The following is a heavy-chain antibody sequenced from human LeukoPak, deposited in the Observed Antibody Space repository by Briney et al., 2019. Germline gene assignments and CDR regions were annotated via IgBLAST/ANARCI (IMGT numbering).Heavy chain of an antibody. D-gene: IGHD6-6*01. CDR2: INPNSGGT. CDR3: ARGTWGSSSPFDY. CDR1: GYTFTGYY. Sequence: GASVKVSCKASGYTFTGYYMHWVRQAPGQGLEWMGWINPNSGGTNYAQKFQGRVTMTRDTSISTAYMELSRLRSDDTAMYYCARGTWGSSSPFDYWGQGTLVTVSS. J-gene: IGHJ4*02. V-gene: IGHV1-2*02.